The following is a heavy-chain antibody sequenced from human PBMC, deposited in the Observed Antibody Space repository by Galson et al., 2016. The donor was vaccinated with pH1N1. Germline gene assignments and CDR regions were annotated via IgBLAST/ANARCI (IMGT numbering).Heavy chain of an antibody. CDR2: IIAIFGTT. V-gene: IGHV1-69*05. CDR1: GGIFNSNA. CDR3: ARGPHYYLSYMDV. J-gene: IGHJ6*03. Sequence: SVKVSCKASGGIFNSNAINWVRQAPGQGLEWMGGIIAIFGTTNCAQKFQGRVTITTDESTTTAYMELSSLRSEDTAAYYCARGPHYYLSYMDVWGKGTTVTVSS.